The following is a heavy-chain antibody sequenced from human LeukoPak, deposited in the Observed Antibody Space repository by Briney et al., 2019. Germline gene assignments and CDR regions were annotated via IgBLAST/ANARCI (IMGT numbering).Heavy chain of an antibody. Sequence: SDTLSLTCAVYGGSFSGYYWSWIRQPPGKGLEWIGEINHSGSTNYNPSLKSRVTISVDTSKNQFSLKLSSVTAADTAVYYCARTKISSGYDLGFDPWGQGTLVTVSS. CDR3: ARTKISSGYDLGFDP. V-gene: IGHV4-34*01. CDR2: INHSGST. D-gene: IGHD5-12*01. J-gene: IGHJ5*02. CDR1: GGSFSGYY.